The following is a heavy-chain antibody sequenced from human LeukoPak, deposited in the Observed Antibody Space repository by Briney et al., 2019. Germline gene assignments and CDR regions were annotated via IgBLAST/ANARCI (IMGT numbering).Heavy chain of an antibody. CDR3: ARSPCTSASCPRRNVFDI. V-gene: IGHV4-59*08. CDR1: GGSISNYY. CDR2: MYNSGGT. J-gene: IGHJ3*02. D-gene: IGHD2-2*01. Sequence: SETLSLTCTVSGGSISNYYWSWIRQPPGKGLEWIGYMYNSGGTNYNPSLESRVTISGDTSKNQFSLKLSSVTAADTAVYYCARSPCTSASCPRRNVFDIWGQGTMVTVSS.